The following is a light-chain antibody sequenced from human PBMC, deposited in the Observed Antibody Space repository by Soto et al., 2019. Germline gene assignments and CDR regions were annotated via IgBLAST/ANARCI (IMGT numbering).Light chain of an antibody. J-gene: IGKJ3*01. V-gene: IGKV3-11*01. Sequence: EIVLTQSPATLSLSPGXRATLSCRASQSVSSYLAWYQQKPGQAPRLLIYDASNRATGIPARFSGSGSGTDFTLTISSLEPEDFAVYYCQQRSNWPPLFTFGPGTKVDIK. CDR2: DAS. CDR3: QQRSNWPPLFT. CDR1: QSVSSY.